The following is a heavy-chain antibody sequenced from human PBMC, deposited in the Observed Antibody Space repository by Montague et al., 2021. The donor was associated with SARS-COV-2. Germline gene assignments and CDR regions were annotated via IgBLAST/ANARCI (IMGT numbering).Heavy chain of an antibody. CDR2: ISRSSRTI. V-gene: IGHV3-48*04. J-gene: IGHJ1*01. CDR3: ADYGDTEPFQH. Sequence: SLRLSCAASGFTFGSYSMNWVRRAPGKGLEWVSYISRSSRTIYYADSVKGRITISRDNAKNSLYLQMNSLRAEDTAVYYCADYGDTEPFQHWGQGTLVTVPS. CDR1: GFTFGSYS. D-gene: IGHD4-17*01.